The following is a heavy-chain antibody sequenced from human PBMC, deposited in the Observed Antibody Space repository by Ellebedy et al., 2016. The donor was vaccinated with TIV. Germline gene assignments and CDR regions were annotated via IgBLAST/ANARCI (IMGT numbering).Heavy chain of an antibody. V-gene: IGHV3-74*01. CDR2: INADGRSR. D-gene: IGHD3-22*01. J-gene: IGHJ4*02. CDR1: GFTFSSYW. Sequence: GESLKISXAASGFTFSSYWMHRVRQAPGKGLVWVSRINADGRSRSYADSVKGRFTISRDNADNTLYLQMNSLRGDDTAVYYCSRGGHYSDSLFDSWGRGTLVTVSS. CDR3: SRGGHYSDSLFDS.